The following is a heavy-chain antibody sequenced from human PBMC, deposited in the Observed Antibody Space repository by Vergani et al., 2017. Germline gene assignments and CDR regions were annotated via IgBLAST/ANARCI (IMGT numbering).Heavy chain of an antibody. V-gene: IGHV5-51*01. D-gene: IGHD1-26*01. J-gene: IGHJ4*02. CDR1: GYSFTSYW. CDR2: IYPGDSDT. Sequence: EVQLVQSGAEVKKPGESLKISCKGSGYSFTSYWIGWVRQMPGKGLEWMGIIYPGDSDTRYSPSFQGQVTISADKSISTAYLQWSSLKASDTAMYYCARVTPYSGSYSYYFDYWGQGTLVTVSS. CDR3: ARVTPYSGSYSYYFDY.